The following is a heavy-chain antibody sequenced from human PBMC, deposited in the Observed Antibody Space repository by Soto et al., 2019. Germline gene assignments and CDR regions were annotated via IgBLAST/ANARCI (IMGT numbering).Heavy chain of an antibody. CDR2: MSYDGSNK. V-gene: IGHV3-30-3*01. D-gene: IGHD3-10*01. CDR1: GFTFSSYS. Sequence: QVQLVESGGDVVQPGRSLRLSCSASGFTFSSYSMHWVRQPPGKGLEWLAFMSYDGSNKHYADSVKGRFTVSRDNSKNTLYLQMNSLRAEDTAVYYCSRDGNDDPPGYFQHWGQGTLVTVSS. J-gene: IGHJ1*01. CDR3: SRDGNDDPPGYFQH.